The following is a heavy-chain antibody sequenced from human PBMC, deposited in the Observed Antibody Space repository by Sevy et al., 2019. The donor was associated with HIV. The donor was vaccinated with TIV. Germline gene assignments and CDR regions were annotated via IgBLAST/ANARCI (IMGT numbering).Heavy chain of an antibody. CDR2: ISYDGSNK. V-gene: IGHV3-30-3*01. CDR1: GFTFSSYA. J-gene: IGHJ6*02. D-gene: IGHD3-22*01. CDR3: AKDTSPHYYDSSGQYYYYYGMDV. Sequence: GGSLRLSCAASGFTFSSYAMHWVRQAPGKGLEWVAVISYDGSNKYYADSVKGRFTISRDNSKNTLYLQMNSLSAEDTALYYCAKDTSPHYYDSSGQYYYYYGMDVWGQGTTVTVSS.